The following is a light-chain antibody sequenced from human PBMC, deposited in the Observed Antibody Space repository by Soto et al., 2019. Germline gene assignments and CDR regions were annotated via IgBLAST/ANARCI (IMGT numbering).Light chain of an antibody. CDR1: QSISRY. V-gene: IGKV1-39*01. CDR3: QQSYSTPRT. Sequence: DIQMTQSPSSLSASVGDRVTITCRASQSISRYLNWYQQKPGKAPKLLIYAASSLQIGIPSRFSGSGSWTDVTLTISSLQPEVFANYYCQQSYSTPRTFGPGTKLDIK. J-gene: IGKJ3*01. CDR2: AAS.